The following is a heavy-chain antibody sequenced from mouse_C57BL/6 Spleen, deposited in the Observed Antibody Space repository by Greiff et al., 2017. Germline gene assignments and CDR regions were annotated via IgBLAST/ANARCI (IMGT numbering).Heavy chain of an antibody. CDR2: IYPSDSET. CDR1: GYTFTSYW. V-gene: IGHV1-61*01. CDR3: ARGDPTTVVAKGAMDY. Sequence: VQLQQPGAELVRPGSSVKLSCKASGYTFTSYWMDWVKQRPGQGLEWIGNIYPSDSETHYNQKFKDKATLTVDKSSSTAYMQLSSLTSEDSAVYYCARGDPTTVVAKGAMDYWGQGTSVTVSS. J-gene: IGHJ4*01. D-gene: IGHD1-1*01.